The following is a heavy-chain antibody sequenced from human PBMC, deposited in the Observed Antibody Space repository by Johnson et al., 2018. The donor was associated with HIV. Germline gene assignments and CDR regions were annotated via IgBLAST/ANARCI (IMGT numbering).Heavy chain of an antibody. D-gene: IGHD2-15*01. CDR2: IFSVGDV. Sequence: VQLVESGGGLVQPGGSLRLSCAASGITVGTNYMSWVRQAPGKGLEWVSVIFSVGDVYYADSVKGRFTISRDNSKNTLYLQMNSLRAEDTAVYFCARDPCTGASCLPGAFDIWGQGTLVTVSS. CDR1: GITVGTNY. V-gene: IGHV3-66*01. J-gene: IGHJ3*02. CDR3: ARDPCTGASCLPGAFDI.